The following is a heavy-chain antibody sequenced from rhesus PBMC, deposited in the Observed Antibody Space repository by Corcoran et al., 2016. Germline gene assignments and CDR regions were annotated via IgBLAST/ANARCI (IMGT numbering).Heavy chain of an antibody. D-gene: IGHD2-27*01. CDR2: ISYGGGST. CDR1: GFTFSSYG. CDR3: AKDWVDCSGIYCYAEYFEF. V-gene: IGHV3S5*01. J-gene: IGHJ1*01. Sequence: EVQLVESGGGLVQPGGSLRLSCAASGFTFSSYGMSWVRQAPGKGLDWVSYISYGGGSTYDADPVKGRCTIYIDNSKNTLSLQMNILIADDTAVYYCAKDWVDCSGIYCYAEYFEFWGQGALVTVSS.